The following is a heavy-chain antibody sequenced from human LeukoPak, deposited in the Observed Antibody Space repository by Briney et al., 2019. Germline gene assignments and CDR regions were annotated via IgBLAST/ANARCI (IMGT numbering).Heavy chain of an antibody. V-gene: IGHV1-2*02. CDR3: ARGAGATRSFYYYGMDV. D-gene: IGHD1-26*01. CDR2: INPNSGGT. J-gene: IGHJ6*02. CDR1: GYTFTGYY. Sequence: ASVKVSCKASGYTFTGYYMHWVRQAPGQGLEWMGWINPNSGGTNYAQKFQGRVTMTRDTSISTAYMELSRLRSDDTAVYYCARGAGATRSFYYYGMDVWGQGTTVIVSS.